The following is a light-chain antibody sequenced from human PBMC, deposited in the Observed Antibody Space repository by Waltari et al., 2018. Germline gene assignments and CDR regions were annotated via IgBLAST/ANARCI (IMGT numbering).Light chain of an antibody. V-gene: IGKV1-12*01. CDR1: QEIYSR. Sequence: DIQMTQSPSFVSASVGDRVTITCRASQEIYSRLAWYQQKPGGAPQLLIYVASTLQSGVPSRFRGSGSGTEFTLTITSLQPDDFATYFCQQTDSFPLTFGGGTKVEIK. CDR2: VAS. CDR3: QQTDSFPLT. J-gene: IGKJ4*01.